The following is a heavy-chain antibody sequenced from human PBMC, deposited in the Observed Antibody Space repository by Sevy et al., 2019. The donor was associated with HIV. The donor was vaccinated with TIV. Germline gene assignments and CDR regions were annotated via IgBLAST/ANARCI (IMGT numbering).Heavy chain of an antibody. J-gene: IGHJ6*02. V-gene: IGHV3-21*01. D-gene: IGHD1-1*01. CDR2: ISSSSSYI. CDR1: GFTFSSYS. CDR3: ARDEWNPRGYYYYGMDV. Sequence: GESLKISCAASGFTFSSYSMNWVRQAPGKGLEWVSSISSSSSYIYYADSVKGRFTISRDNAKNSLYLQMNSLRAEDTAVNDGARDEWNPRGYYYYGMDVWGQGTTVTVSS.